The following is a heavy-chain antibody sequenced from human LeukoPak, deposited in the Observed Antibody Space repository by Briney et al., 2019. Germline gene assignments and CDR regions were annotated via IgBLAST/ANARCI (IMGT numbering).Heavy chain of an antibody. CDR3: ARVKARSGSYSLDY. CDR1: GYTFTTYG. J-gene: IGHJ4*02. CDR2: ISAHNGDT. D-gene: IGHD1-26*01. V-gene: IGHV1-18*01. Sequence: AAVKVSCKASGYTFTTYGISWVRQAPGQGLEWMGWISAHNGDTNYAQRLQGRVTMTTDTSTSTAYMELRSLRSDDTAVYYCARVKARSGSYSLDYWGQGTLVTVSS.